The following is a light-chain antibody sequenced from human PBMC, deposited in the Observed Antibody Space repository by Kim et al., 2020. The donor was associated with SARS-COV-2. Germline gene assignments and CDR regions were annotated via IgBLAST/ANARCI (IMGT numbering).Light chain of an antibody. CDR2: GAS. J-gene: IGKJ2*01. CDR3: HQYISSPHT. CDR1: QSVTNNY. Sequence: EIVLTQSPGTLSLSPGERATLSCRASQSVTNNYLAWFQHKPGQTPRLLIYGASSGAPGIPDRFSGSGSGTDFTLTISRLEPEDFVVYYCHQYISSPHTFGQGTKLEI. V-gene: IGKV3-20*01.